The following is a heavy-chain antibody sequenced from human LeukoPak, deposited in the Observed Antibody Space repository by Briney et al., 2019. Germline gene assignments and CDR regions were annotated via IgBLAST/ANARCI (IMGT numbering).Heavy chain of an antibody. CDR3: AKDSRDWTYFDL. CDR2: TSGIGAGT. D-gene: IGHD3/OR15-3a*01. V-gene: IGHV3-23*01. CDR1: GFTFSSYA. Sequence: GGSPRLSCSVSGFTFSSYAMSWVRQAPGKGLEWVSTTSGIGAGTYYADSVRGRFTISRDNAKNTLYLQMDSLRAEDTAVYYCAKDSRDWTYFDLWGQGTLVTVSS. J-gene: IGHJ4*02.